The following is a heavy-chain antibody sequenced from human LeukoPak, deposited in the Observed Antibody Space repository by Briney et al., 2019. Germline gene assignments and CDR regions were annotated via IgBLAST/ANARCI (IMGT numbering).Heavy chain of an antibody. V-gene: IGHV3-21*01. Sequence: PGGSLRLSCAASGFTFSSYSMNWVRQAPGKGLEWVSSISSSSSYIYYADSVKGRFTISRDNAKNSLYLQMNSLRAEDTAVYYCARDGIDGGSHGDYWGQGTLVTVSS. CDR3: ARDGIDGGSHGDY. CDR2: ISSSSSYI. CDR1: GFTFSSYS. D-gene: IGHD2-15*01. J-gene: IGHJ4*02.